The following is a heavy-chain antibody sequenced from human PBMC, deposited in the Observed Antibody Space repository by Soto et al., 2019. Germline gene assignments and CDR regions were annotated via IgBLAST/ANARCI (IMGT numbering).Heavy chain of an antibody. J-gene: IGHJ1*01. CDR1: GFAFDQYA. Sequence: EVQLVESGGGLVQPGRSLRLSCAASGFAFDQYAMHWVRQAAGKGLEWVSVLSWNSGNIGYADSVKGRFTISRDNAKNSLYLQMNSLRTEDTALYYCAKALGSSFLYNAEYFHYWGQGTLVTVSS. V-gene: IGHV3-9*01. CDR3: AKALGSSFLYNAEYFHY. CDR2: LSWNSGNI. D-gene: IGHD3-3*01.